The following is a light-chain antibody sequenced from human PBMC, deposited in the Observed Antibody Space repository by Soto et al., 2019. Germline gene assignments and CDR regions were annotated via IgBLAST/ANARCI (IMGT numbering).Light chain of an antibody. V-gene: IGKV3D-20*02. CDR3: QQRSNPIT. CDR2: GAS. J-gene: IGKJ5*01. CDR1: QIISSTY. Sequence: DIVLTQSPGTLSLSPGERATLSCRASQIISSTYLGWYQQKPGQAPRLLIYGASSRATGIPDRFSGSGSGTDFTLTISSLEPEDFAVYYCQQRSNPITFGQGTRLEIK.